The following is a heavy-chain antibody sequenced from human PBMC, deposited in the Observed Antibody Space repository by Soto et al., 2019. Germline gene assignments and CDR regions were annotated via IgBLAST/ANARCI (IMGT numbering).Heavy chain of an antibody. CDR2: ISSSSSYI. CDR3: ARDEPYSNEWPPGRRAYYGMDV. Sequence: GGSLRLSCAASGLTFSSYSMNWVRQAPGKGLEWVSSISSSSSYIYYADSVKGRFTISRDNAKNSLYLQMNSLRAEDTAVYYCARDEPYSNEWPPGRRAYYGMDVWGQGTTVTVSS. CDR1: GLTFSSYS. D-gene: IGHD4-4*01. V-gene: IGHV3-21*01. J-gene: IGHJ6*02.